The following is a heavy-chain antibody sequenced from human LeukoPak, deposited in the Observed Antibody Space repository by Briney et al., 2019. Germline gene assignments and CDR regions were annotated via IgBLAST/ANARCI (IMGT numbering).Heavy chain of an antibody. CDR2: IWYDGSNK. V-gene: IGHV3-33*01. D-gene: IGHD3-10*01. Sequence: PGGSLRLSCAASGFTFSSYGMHWVRQAPGKGREWVAVIWYDGSNKYYADSVKGRFTISRDNSKNTLYLQMNSLRAEDTAVYYCARMTRHYYGSGSYPDYWGQGTLVTVSS. J-gene: IGHJ4*02. CDR1: GFTFSSYG. CDR3: ARMTRHYYGSGSYPDY.